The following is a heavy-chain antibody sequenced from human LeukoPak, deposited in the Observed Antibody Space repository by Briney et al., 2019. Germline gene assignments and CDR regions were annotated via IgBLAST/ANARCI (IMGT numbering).Heavy chain of an antibody. CDR1: GYTFTSYY. D-gene: IGHD2-15*01. CDR2: INPSGGST. J-gene: IGHJ4*02. V-gene: IGHV1-46*01. Sequence: ASVKVSCKASGYTFTSYYMHWVRQAPGQGLEWMGIINPSGGSTSYAQKFQGRVTMTRDMSTSTVYMELSSLRSKDTAVYYCARAYCSGGSCPNFDYWGQGTLVTVSS. CDR3: ARAYCSGGSCPNFDY.